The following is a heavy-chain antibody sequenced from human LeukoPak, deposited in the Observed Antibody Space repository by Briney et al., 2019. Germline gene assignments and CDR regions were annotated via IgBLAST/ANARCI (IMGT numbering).Heavy chain of an antibody. V-gene: IGHV3-7*01. D-gene: IGHD1-14*01. CDR2: INQGGSDK. Sequence: TGGSLRLSCAASGFTFSGHWMSWVRQPPGKGLEWVANINQGGSDKYYVDSVKGRFTISRDNANNLLYLQMNSLRGEDTAVYYCTRDRSRAEDDWGQGTLVTVSS. J-gene: IGHJ4*02. CDR3: TRDRSRAEDD. CDR1: GFTFSGHW.